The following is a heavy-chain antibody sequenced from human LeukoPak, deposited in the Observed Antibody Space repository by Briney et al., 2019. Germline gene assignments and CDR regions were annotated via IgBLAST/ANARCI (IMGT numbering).Heavy chain of an antibody. Sequence: ASVKVSCKASGYTFTSYGIGWVRQAPGQGLEWMGWISAYNGNTNYAQKLQGRVTMTTDTSTSTAYMELRSLRSDDTAVYYCARDGGDSSSSVRWDDYWGQGTLVTVSS. CDR3: ARDGGDSSSSVRWDDY. V-gene: IGHV1-18*01. J-gene: IGHJ4*02. CDR1: GYTFTSYG. CDR2: ISAYNGNT. D-gene: IGHD6-6*01.